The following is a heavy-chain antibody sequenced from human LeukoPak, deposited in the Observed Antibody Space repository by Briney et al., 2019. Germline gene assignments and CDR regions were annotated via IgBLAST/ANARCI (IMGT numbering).Heavy chain of an antibody. CDR2: ISGSTTYI. Sequence: GGSLRLSCAASGFTFSIYSMNWVRQAPGKGLEWVASISGSTTYIYYADSMKGRFTISRDNAKSSLFLQMNSLRAEDTAVYYCATTRYCNGGSCFALDYWGQGTLVTVSS. D-gene: IGHD2-15*01. V-gene: IGHV3-21*01. CDR3: ATTRYCNGGSCFALDY. J-gene: IGHJ4*02. CDR1: GFTFSIYS.